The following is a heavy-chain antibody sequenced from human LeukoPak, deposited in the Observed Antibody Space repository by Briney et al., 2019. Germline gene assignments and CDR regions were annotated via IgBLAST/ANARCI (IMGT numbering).Heavy chain of an antibody. CDR1: GYSISSHY. J-gene: IGHJ5*02. CDR2: IYHSGIT. D-gene: IGHD2-15*01. CDR3: ARTVVAATNWFDP. Sequence: SETLSLTCGVSGYSISSHYWGWIRQPPGKGLEWIGTIYHSGITYHNPSLKSRVTISVDTSKNQFSLKLSSVTAADTAVYYCARTVVAATNWFDPLGPGNPGHRLL. V-gene: IGHV4-38-2*01.